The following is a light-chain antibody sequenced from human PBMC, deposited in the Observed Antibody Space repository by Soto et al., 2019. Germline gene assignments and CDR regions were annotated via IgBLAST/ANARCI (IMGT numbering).Light chain of an antibody. CDR2: GAS. J-gene: IGKJ1*01. CDR1: QSVSSSY. CDR3: QHYGSSPLT. V-gene: IGKV3-20*01. Sequence: EIVLTQSPGTLSLSPGERATLSCRASQSVSSSYLAWYQQKPGQDPRLLIYGASSRATGIPDRFSGSGSGTDFTLTISRLEPEDFAVYYCQHYGSSPLTFGQGTRVEIK.